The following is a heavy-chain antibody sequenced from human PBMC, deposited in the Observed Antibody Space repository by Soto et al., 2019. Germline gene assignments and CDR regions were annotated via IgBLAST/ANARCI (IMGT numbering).Heavy chain of an antibody. CDR3: ARDSSLYCSGGRCYVDY. Sequence: ESGGGLVKPGGSLRLSCAASGFTFSDYYMSWIRQAPGKGLEWVSDISSSGSTIYYADSVKGRFTISRDNAKNSLFLQMNGLRAEDTAVYYCARDSSLYCSGGRCYVDYWGQGTLVTVSS. CDR1: GFTFSDYY. J-gene: IGHJ4*02. CDR2: ISSSGSTI. V-gene: IGHV3-11*01. D-gene: IGHD2-15*01.